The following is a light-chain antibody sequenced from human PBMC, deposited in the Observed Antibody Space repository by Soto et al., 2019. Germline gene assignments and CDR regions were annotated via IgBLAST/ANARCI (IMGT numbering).Light chain of an antibody. CDR2: DAS. Sequence: EIVLTQSPATLSLSPGERATLSCRASQSVSSYLAWYQQKPGQAPRLLIYDASNRATGIPARFSGSGSGTDFTRTISSLEPEDFAVYYGQQRSNWPPFTFGPGTKVDIK. J-gene: IGKJ3*01. CDR3: QQRSNWPPFT. V-gene: IGKV3-11*01. CDR1: QSVSSY.